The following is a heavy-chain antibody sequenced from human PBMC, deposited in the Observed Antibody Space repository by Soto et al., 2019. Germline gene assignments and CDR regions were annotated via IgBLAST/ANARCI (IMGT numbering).Heavy chain of an antibody. CDR3: ARDRRPSTVTPPTT. V-gene: IGHV1-69*06. CDR2: IIPIFGTA. Sequence: QVQLVESGAEVKKPGSSVKVSCKASGGTFSSYAISWVRQAPGQGLEWMGGIIPIFGTANYAQKFQGRVTMTTDTSTSTAYMELKNLRSDDTAVYYCARDRRPSTVTPPTTWGQGTLVTVSS. J-gene: IGHJ4*02. D-gene: IGHD4-17*01. CDR1: GGTFSSYA.